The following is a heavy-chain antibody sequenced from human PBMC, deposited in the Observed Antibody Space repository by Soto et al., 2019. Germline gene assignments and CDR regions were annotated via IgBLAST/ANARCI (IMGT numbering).Heavy chain of an antibody. J-gene: IGHJ4*02. V-gene: IGHV4-39*01. CDR2: IYYSGST. D-gene: IGHD6-6*01. CDR3: ARSYFGQLANYFGY. CDR1: GGSIISSSYY. Sequence: SETLSLTCTVSGGSIISSSYYWGWIRQPPGKGLEWIGSIYYSGSTYYNPSLKSRVTISVDTSKNQFSLKLSSVTAADTAVYYCARSYFGQLANYFGYWGQETLVTVS.